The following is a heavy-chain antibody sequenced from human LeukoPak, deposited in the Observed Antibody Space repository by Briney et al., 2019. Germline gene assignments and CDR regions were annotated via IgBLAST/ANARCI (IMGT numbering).Heavy chain of an antibody. D-gene: IGHD1-26*01. CDR1: GFTFSSYA. Sequence: GGSLRLSCAASGFTFSSYAMSWVRQAPGKGLEWVSGIRDSGSSTYYVDSVKGRFTISRDNSKNTLYVQMNSLQAEDTAIYYCVKKLVGTTSGGPLDYWGQGTLVIVSS. CDR3: VKKLVGTTSGGPLDY. J-gene: IGHJ4*02. V-gene: IGHV3-23*01. CDR2: IRDSGSST.